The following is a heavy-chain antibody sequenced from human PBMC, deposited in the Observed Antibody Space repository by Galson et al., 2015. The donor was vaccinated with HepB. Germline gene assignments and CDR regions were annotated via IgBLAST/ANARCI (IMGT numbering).Heavy chain of an antibody. J-gene: IGHJ6*03. V-gene: IGHV3-66*01. CDR2: IYATGST. Sequence: SLRLSCAASGITLSRNYMSWVRQAPGKGLEWVSFIYATGSTLYADTVKGRFTIPRDNSRNTLYLQMNTLRAEDTAIYYCARAKTNDYYYYYMDVWGKGTTVTVSS. CDR1: GITLSRNY. CDR3: ARAKTNDYYYYYMDV. D-gene: IGHD2-8*01.